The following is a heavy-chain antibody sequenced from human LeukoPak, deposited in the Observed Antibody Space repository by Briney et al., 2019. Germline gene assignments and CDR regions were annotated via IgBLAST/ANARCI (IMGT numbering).Heavy chain of an antibody. CDR2: ISHRGST. D-gene: IGHD5-12*01. V-gene: IGHV4-34*01. J-gene: IGHJ3*02. Sequence: SETLSLTCAVYGGSFSGYYWSWIRQPPGKALEWIGEISHRGSTNYNPSLKSRVIMSVDTSKNQFSLNLGSVTAADTAVYYCAREVAVARGAFDIWGQGTMVTVSS. CDR1: GGSFSGYY. CDR3: AREVAVARGAFDI.